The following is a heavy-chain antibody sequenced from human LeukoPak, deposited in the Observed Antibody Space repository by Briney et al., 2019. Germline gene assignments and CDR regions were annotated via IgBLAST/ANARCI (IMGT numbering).Heavy chain of an antibody. V-gene: IGHV4-61*01. D-gene: IGHD1-26*01. CDR3: ARDLWELQSAFDL. J-gene: IGHJ3*01. CDR2: IYYSGST. Sequence: PSETLSLTCTVSGRSVSSGSYYWSWIRQPPGKGLEYIGYIYYSGSTNYNPSLMSRVIISVDTSKNQFSLKLRSVTAADTAVYYCARDLWELQSAFDLWGQGTMVTVSS. CDR1: GRSVSSGSYY.